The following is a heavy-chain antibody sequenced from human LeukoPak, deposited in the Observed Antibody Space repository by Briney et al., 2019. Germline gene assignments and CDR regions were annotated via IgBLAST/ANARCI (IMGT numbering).Heavy chain of an antibody. CDR1: GGSISSYY. CDR2: IYYSGST. V-gene: IGHV4-59*01. CDR3: AILFGPDAFDI. Sequence: NPSETLSLTCTVSGGSISSYYWSWIRQPPGKGLEWIGYIYYSGSTNYNPSLKSRVTISVDTSKNQFSLKLSSVTAADTAVYYCAILFGPDAFDIWGQGTMVTVSS. D-gene: IGHD3-16*01. J-gene: IGHJ3*02.